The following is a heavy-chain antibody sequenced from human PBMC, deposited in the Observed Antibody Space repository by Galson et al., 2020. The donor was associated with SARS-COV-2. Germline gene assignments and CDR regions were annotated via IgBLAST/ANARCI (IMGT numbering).Heavy chain of an antibody. J-gene: IGHJ6*02. CDR3: AKGYSGGSGGYYVVCYYDGVDV. CDR1: GFTFSSNA. V-gene: IGHV3-23*01. Sequence: AGSLRLSCAASGFTFSSNAMSWVRQAPGKGLEWVSAISGSGGSTYYADSVKGRFTISRDNSKNTLYLQMNSLRAEDTAVYYCAKGYSGGSGGYYVVCYYDGVDVGGQGSTVTVSS. D-gene: IGHD3-10*01. CDR2: ISGSGGST.